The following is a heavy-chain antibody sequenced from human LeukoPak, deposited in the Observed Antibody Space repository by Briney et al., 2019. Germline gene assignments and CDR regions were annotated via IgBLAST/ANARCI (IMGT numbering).Heavy chain of an antibody. Sequence: GASVKVSCKASGYIFTTYGISWVRQAPGQGLEWMGWISGYNDDTNYAQKLQGRVTMTTDTSTSTAYMELRSLTSADTAVYYCARDHEFSGGSYFDTFDIWGRGTMVTVSS. J-gene: IGHJ3*02. D-gene: IGHD1-26*01. CDR1: GYIFTTYG. CDR2: ISGYNDDT. CDR3: ARDHEFSGGSYFDTFDI. V-gene: IGHV1-18*01.